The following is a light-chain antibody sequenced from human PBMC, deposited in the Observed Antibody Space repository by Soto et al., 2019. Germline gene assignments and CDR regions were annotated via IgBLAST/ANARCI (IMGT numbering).Light chain of an antibody. J-gene: IGKJ4*01. Sequence: DIVMTQSPDSLPVSLGEMATIICKSSQSVLDSSSTKNHLAWYQQKPGQAPKLLIYWASTRKSGVADRFSGSGSGTDFTLTINNLQAEDVAVYYCLQYYSVPLTFDGGTRVAIK. CDR3: LQYYSVPLT. CDR2: WAS. V-gene: IGKV4-1*01. CDR1: QSVLDSSSTKNH.